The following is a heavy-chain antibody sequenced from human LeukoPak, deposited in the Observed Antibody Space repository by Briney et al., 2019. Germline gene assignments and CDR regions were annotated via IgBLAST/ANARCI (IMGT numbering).Heavy chain of an antibody. CDR2: INHSGST. J-gene: IGHJ4*02. CDR1: GGSFSGYY. D-gene: IGHD6-13*01. V-gene: IGHV4-34*01. CDR3: ARGRAIAAASGVRYSH. Sequence: SETLSLTCAVYGGSFSGYYWSWIRQPPGKGLEWIGEINHSGSTNYSPSLKSRVTISVDTSKNQFSLKLSSVTAADTAVYYCARGRAIAAASGVRYSHWGQGTLVTVSS.